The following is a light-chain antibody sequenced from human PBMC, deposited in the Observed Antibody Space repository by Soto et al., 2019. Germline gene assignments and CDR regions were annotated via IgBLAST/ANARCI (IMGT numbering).Light chain of an antibody. CDR1: QSIYTW. CDR3: QHYTSYSEA. V-gene: IGKV1-5*03. CDR2: MAS. J-gene: IGKJ1*01. Sequence: QSPATLSASVGDRVTITCRANQSIYTWLAWYQHKPGKAPKFLIYMASSLENGVPSRFSGSGSGTEFTLTISSLQPDDFATYYCQHYTSYSEAFGQGTKVDVK.